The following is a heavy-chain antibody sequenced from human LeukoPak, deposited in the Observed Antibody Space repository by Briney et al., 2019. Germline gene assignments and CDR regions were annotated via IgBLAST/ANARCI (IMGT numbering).Heavy chain of an antibody. CDR2: ISFTGTTM. CDR3: ARGGSYLSAFDI. Sequence: GGSLRLSCAASGFTFSTYDMNWVRQAPGKGLEWVSYISFTGTTMYYADSVKGRLTISRDNAKNTLYLQMNSLRAEDTAVYYCARGGSYLSAFDIWGQGTMVTVSS. CDR1: GFTFSTYD. D-gene: IGHD1-26*01. J-gene: IGHJ3*02. V-gene: IGHV3-48*03.